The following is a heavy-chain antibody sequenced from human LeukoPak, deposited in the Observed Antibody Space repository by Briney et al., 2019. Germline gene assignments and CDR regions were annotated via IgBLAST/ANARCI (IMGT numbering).Heavy chain of an antibody. D-gene: IGHD3-22*01. CDR1: GFTFTDSY. V-gene: IGHV3-11*05. CDR2: ISGSGDDT. CDR3: ARGLYDSSGPFDY. Sequence: GGSLRLSCAASGFTFTDSYMTWVRQAPGKGLEWLSYISGSGDDTNYADSVRGRFTISRDNAKNSLYLQMNSLRAEDTALYYCARGLYDSSGPFDYWGQGTLVTVSS. J-gene: IGHJ4*02.